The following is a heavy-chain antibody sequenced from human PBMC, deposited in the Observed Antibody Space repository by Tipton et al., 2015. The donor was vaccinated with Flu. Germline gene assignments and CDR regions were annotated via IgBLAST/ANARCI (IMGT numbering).Heavy chain of an antibody. V-gene: IGHV4-39*07. CDR3: ARVWSSFVATASLDY. CDR1: GGSISTSGYY. J-gene: IGHJ4*02. Sequence: TLSLTCTVSGGSISTSGYYWGWIRQPPGKGLEWIGSIPYGGSSYYTPSLKSRVTISLDMSKDQFSLKLASVTAADTAVYYCARVWSSFVATASLDYWGRGTLVTVSS. D-gene: IGHD1-1*01. CDR2: IPYGGSS.